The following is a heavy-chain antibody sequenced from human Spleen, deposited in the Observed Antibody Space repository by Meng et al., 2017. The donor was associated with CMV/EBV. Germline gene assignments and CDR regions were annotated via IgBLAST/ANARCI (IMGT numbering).Heavy chain of an antibody. CDR3: ARDAQYDFWSGYSGYYYYGMDV. CDR1: GFTFSSYA. V-gene: IGHV3-30*04. Sequence: SLRLSCAASGFTFSSYAMHWVRQAPGKGLEWVAVISYDGSNKYYADSVKGRFTISRDNSKNTLYLQMNSLRAEDTAVYYCARDAQYDFWSGYSGYYYYGMDVWGQGTTVTVSS. CDR2: ISYDGSNK. J-gene: IGHJ6*02. D-gene: IGHD3-3*01.